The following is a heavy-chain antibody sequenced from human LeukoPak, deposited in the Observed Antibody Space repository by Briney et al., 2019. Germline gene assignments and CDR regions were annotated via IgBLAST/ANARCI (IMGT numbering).Heavy chain of an antibody. CDR3: ARIPRIVGATGGTFDY. CDR2: INDSGRT. J-gene: IGHJ4*02. D-gene: IGHD1-26*01. Sequence: PSETLTLTCAVYGGSFSGYYWSWIRQAPGKGLEWIGEINDSGRTNYNPSLKSRVTMSVDTSKNQFSLKLSSVTAADTAVYYCARIPRIVGATGGTFDYWGQGTLVTVSS. V-gene: IGHV4-34*01. CDR1: GGSFSGYY.